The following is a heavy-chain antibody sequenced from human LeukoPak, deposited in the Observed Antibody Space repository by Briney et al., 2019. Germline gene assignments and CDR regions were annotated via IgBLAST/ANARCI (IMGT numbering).Heavy chain of an antibody. CDR2: IYYSGST. CDR1: GGSISSYY. Sequence: SETLSLTCTVSGGSISSYYWSWIRQPPGKGLEWIGYIYYSGSTNYNPSLKSRVTISVDTSKNQLSLKLSSVTAADTAVYYCARVAVLSGWIIGAGDAFDIWGQGTMVTVSS. CDR3: ARVAVLSGWIIGAGDAFDI. J-gene: IGHJ3*02. D-gene: IGHD5-12*01. V-gene: IGHV4-59*12.